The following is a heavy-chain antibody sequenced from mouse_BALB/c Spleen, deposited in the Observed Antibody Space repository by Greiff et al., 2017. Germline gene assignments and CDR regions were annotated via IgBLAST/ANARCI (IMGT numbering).Heavy chain of an antibody. CDR2: IWGDGST. J-gene: IGHJ4*01. D-gene: IGHD1-1*01. CDR1: GFSLTGYG. V-gene: IGHV2-6-7*01. CDR3: ARFLYGSPYYYAMDY. Sequence: QVQLKQSGPGLVAPSQSLSITCTVSGFSLTGYGVNWVRQPPGKGLEWLGMIWGDGSTDYNSALMSRLSISKDNSKSQVFLKMNSLQTDDTAMYYCARFLYGSPYYYAMDYWGQGTSVTVSS.